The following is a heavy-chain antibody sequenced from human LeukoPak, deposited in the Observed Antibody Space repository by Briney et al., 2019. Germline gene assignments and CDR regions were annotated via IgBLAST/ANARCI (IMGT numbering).Heavy chain of an antibody. J-gene: IGHJ4*02. Sequence: GRSLRLSCAASGFTFSSYWMSWVRQAPGKGLGWVANIKQDGSEKYYVDSVKGRFTISRDNAKNSLYLQMNSLRAEDTAVYYCAREAGVNYFDYWGQGTLVTVSS. V-gene: IGHV3-7*01. CDR2: IKQDGSEK. D-gene: IGHD2-21*01. CDR1: GFTFSSYW. CDR3: AREAGVNYFDY.